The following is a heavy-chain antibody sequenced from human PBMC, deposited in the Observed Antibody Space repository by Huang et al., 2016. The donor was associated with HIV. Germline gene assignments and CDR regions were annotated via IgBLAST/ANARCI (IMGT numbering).Heavy chain of an antibody. Sequence: QVELEESGGDVVQPGRSLRLSCAASGFIFSRNAMHWVRQAPGKGGGLGAVGSNDVINKNYAESVQGRFSIARDNPKKTLYLQMNNLRVEDTAVYYCARDPYHFDSSGYISFDSWGQGTLVAVSS. CDR2: GSNDVINK. V-gene: IGHV3-30-3*01. CDR1: GFIFSRNA. CDR3: ARDPYHFDSSGYISFDS. J-gene: IGHJ5*01. D-gene: IGHD3-22*01.